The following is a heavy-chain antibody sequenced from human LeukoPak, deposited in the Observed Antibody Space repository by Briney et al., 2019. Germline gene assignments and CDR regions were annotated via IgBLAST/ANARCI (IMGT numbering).Heavy chain of an antibody. Sequence: PSGGSLRLSCAASGFTFSSYEMHWVRQAPGKGLEWVSYISSSGSTIYYADSAKGRFTISRDNAKNSLYLQMNSLIAEDTAVYYCARGRAMVRGGNVFGIWGLGTMVTVSS. CDR3: ARGRAMVRGGNVFGI. J-gene: IGHJ3*02. CDR1: GFTFSSYE. V-gene: IGHV3-48*03. D-gene: IGHD3-10*01. CDR2: ISSSGSTI.